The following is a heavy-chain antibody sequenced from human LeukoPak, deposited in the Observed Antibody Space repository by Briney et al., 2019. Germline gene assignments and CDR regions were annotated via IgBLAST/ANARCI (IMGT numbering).Heavy chain of an antibody. J-gene: IGHJ3*02. Sequence: ASVKVSCKASGYTFTSYYMHWVRQAPGQGLEWMGWINPNSGGTNYAQKFQGRVTMTRDTSISTAYMELSRLRSDDTAVYYCARDRRVTMVRGVHDAFDIWGQGTMVTVSS. CDR2: INPNSGGT. CDR1: GYTFTSYY. V-gene: IGHV1-2*02. CDR3: ARDRRVTMVRGVHDAFDI. D-gene: IGHD3-10*01.